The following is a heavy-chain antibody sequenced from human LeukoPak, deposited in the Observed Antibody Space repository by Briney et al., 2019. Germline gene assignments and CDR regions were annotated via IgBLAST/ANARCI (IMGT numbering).Heavy chain of an antibody. CDR3: ARVDRGVFDY. V-gene: IGHV4-59*01. CDR2: IYYSGST. D-gene: IGHD3-10*01. Sequence: SETLSLTCTVSGGSTSSYYWSWIRQPPGKGLEWIGYIYYSGSTNYNPSLKSRVTISVDTSKNQFSLKLSSVTAADTAVYYCARVDRGVFDYWGQGTLVTVSS. J-gene: IGHJ4*02. CDR1: GGSTSSYY.